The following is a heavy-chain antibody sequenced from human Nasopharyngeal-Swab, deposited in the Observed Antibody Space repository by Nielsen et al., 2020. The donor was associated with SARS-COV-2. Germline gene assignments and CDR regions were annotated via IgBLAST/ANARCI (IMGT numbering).Heavy chain of an antibody. CDR2: IYHSGST. V-gene: IGHV4-4*02. J-gene: IGHJ6*03. Sequence: WIRQPPGKGLEWIGEIYHSGSTNYNPTLKSRGTISVDKSKNQFSLKLSSVTAADTAVYYCARDGDYSSPYMDVWGKGTTVTVSS. D-gene: IGHD6-13*01. CDR3: ARDGDYSSPYMDV.